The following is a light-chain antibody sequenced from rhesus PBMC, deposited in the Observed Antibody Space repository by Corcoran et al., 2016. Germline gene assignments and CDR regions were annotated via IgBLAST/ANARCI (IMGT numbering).Light chain of an antibody. CDR1: QGSCSS. J-gene: IGKJ2*01. V-gene: IGKV1-21*01. Sequence: DIQMTQSPSSLLASVGDRVTIACRVSQGSCSSLACDQQKPGNAPKLLIYKASSLQSGGPSRFSGSGSGTDFALTIRRLQPEDFATYYWQQYNRAPSRFDQGTKVAIK. CDR3: QQYNRAPSR. CDR2: KAS.